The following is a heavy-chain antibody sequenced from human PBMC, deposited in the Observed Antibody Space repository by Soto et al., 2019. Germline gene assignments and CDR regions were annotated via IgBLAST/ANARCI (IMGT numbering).Heavy chain of an antibody. Sequence: QVQLVQSGAEVKKPGASVKVSCKASGYTFTSYGISWVRQAPGQGLEGMGWISAYNGNTNYAQKLQGRVTMTTDTSTSTAYMELRSLRSDDTAVYYCATTRITMVRGDRHDFDYWGQGTLVTVSS. CDR3: ATTRITMVRGDRHDFDY. V-gene: IGHV1-18*01. CDR1: GYTFTSYG. D-gene: IGHD3-10*01. J-gene: IGHJ4*02. CDR2: ISAYNGNT.